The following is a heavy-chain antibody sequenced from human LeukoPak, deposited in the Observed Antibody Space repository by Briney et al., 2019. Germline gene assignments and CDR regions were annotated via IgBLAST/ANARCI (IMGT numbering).Heavy chain of an antibody. CDR3: FKQKTAYEILTGYYPRYYFDY. CDR2: ISYDGSNK. V-gene: IGHV3-30-3*01. Sequence: GGSLRLSCAASGFTFGSYAMHWVRQAPGKGLEQAAVISYDGSNKYYADSVKGRFTISRDNSKNTLYLQMNSLRAEDTAVYFFFKQKTAYEILTGYYPRYYFDYWGQGTLVTVSS. D-gene: IGHD3-9*01. CDR1: GFTFGSYA. J-gene: IGHJ4*02.